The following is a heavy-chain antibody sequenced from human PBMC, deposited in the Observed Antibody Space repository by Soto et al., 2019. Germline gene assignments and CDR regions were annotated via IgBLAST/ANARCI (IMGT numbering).Heavy chain of an antibody. J-gene: IGHJ5*02. CDR2: VNHRGQA. CDR3: TRADHYPRSWFDR. D-gene: IGHD3-10*01. CDR1: GGSCRNYY. V-gene: IGHV4-34*01. Sequence: DTLSLTCGVYGGSCRNYYWIWVRQPPGKGLEWIGEVNHRGQATYNPSLQSRITISLDTSNNQFSLKMTSVTAADTAMYFCTRADHYPRSWFDRWGQCTQVT.